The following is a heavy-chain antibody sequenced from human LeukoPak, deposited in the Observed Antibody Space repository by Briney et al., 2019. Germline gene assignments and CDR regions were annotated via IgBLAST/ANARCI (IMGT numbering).Heavy chain of an antibody. CDR1: GFTFNTYT. CDR2: ISGSSGII. Sequence: PGGSLRLSCAASGFTFNTYTMNWVRQAPGKGLEWVSYISGSSGIIDYADSVKGRFTISRDNAKNSLYLQMNSLRAEDTAVYYCARDQRIRAFDIWGQGTMVTVSS. CDR3: ARDQRIRAFDI. V-gene: IGHV3-21*05. D-gene: IGHD2-15*01. J-gene: IGHJ3*02.